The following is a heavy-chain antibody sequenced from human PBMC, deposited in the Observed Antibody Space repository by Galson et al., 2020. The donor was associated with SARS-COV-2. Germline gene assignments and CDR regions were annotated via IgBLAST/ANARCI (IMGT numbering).Heavy chain of an antibody. CDR1: GFTFSSYS. D-gene: IGHD5-18*01. Sequence: GGSLRLSCAASGFTFSSYSMNWVRQAPGKGLEWVSYISSSSTTIYYADSVKGRFTISRDNAKNSLYLQMNSLRAEDTAVYYCAGHHVDTAMALDYWGQGTLVTVSS. CDR3: AGHHVDTAMALDY. J-gene: IGHJ4*02. V-gene: IGHV3-48*01. CDR2: ISSSSTTI.